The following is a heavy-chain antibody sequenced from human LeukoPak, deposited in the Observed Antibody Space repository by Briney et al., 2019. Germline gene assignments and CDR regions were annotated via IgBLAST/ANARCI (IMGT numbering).Heavy chain of an antibody. Sequence: PGGSLRLSCAASGFTFSSYAMSWVRQAPGKGLEWVSVIYSGGSTYYADSVKGRFTISRDNSKNTLYLQMNSLRAEDTAVYYCARDYPSSASPLNYYYYYGMDVWGQGTTVTVSS. CDR3: ARDYPSSASPLNYYYYYGMDV. J-gene: IGHJ6*02. CDR2: IYSGGST. CDR1: GFTFSSYA. D-gene: IGHD6-6*01. V-gene: IGHV3-66*01.